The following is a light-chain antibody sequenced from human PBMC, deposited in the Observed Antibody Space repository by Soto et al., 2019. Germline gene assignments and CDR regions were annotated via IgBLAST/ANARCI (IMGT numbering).Light chain of an antibody. J-gene: IGKJ3*01. CDR3: QQYRT. Sequence: EIVLTQSPDTLSLSPGERATLSCRARQSLTNNYLAWYQQKPRQAPRLLIYGTSSRATGIPDRFSGSGSGTDFTLTISRLEPEDFAVYYCQQYRTFGPGTTLDIK. CDR1: QSLTNNY. CDR2: GTS. V-gene: IGKV3-20*01.